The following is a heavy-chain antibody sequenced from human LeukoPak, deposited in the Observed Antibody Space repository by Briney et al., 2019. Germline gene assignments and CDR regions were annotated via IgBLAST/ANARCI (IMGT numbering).Heavy chain of an antibody. CDR1: GFTVSSNY. CDR2: IYSGGST. J-gene: IGHJ4*02. Sequence: PGGSLRLSCAASGFTVSSNYMSWVRQAPGKGLEWVSVIYSGGSTYYADSVKGRFTISRDNSKNTLYLQMNSLRAEDTAVYYCARVPFYDSSGYSDYCGQGTLVTVSS. CDR3: ARVPFYDSSGYSDY. V-gene: IGHV3-53*01. D-gene: IGHD3-22*01.